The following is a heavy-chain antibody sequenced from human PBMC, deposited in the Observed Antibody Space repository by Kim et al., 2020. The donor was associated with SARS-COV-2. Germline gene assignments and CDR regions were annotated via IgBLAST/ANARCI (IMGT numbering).Heavy chain of an antibody. V-gene: IGHV1-2*06. CDR3: AREDFSSFDYPHFDY. Sequence: ASVKVSCKASGYTFTGYYIHWVRQAPGQGLEWMGRINPDRGGTNFAQKFQGRVTLTRDTSINTAYMELSSLRSDDTAVYYCAREDFSSFDYPHFDYWGQG. CDR2: INPDRGGT. CDR1: GYTFTGYY. J-gene: IGHJ4*02. D-gene: IGHD6-6*01.